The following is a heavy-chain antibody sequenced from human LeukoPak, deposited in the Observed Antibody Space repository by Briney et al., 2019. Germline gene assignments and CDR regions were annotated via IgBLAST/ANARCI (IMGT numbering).Heavy chain of an antibody. V-gene: IGHV3-21*01. Sequence: GGSLRLSCAASGFTFSSYSMNWVRQAPGKGLEWVSSISSSSSYIYYADSVKGRFTISRDNAKNSLYLQMNSLRAEDTAVYYCARDLRYYYDSSGYYHPYYFDYWGQGTLVTVSS. D-gene: IGHD3-22*01. CDR2: ISSSSSYI. CDR1: GFTFSSYS. J-gene: IGHJ4*02. CDR3: ARDLRYYYDSSGYYHPYYFDY.